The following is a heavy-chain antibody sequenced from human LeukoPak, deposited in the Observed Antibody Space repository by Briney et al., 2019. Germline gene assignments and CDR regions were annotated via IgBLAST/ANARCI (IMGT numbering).Heavy chain of an antibody. J-gene: IGHJ2*01. CDR2: ISYDGSNK. CDR1: GFTLSSYA. Sequence: GGSLRLSCAASGFTLSSYAMHWVRQAPGKGLEWVAVISYDGSNKYYADSVKGRFTISRDNSKNTLYLQMNSLRVEDTAVYYCAKPTVTGWFFDLWGRGTLVTVSS. CDR3: AKPTVTGWFFDL. D-gene: IGHD6-19*01. V-gene: IGHV3-30-3*02.